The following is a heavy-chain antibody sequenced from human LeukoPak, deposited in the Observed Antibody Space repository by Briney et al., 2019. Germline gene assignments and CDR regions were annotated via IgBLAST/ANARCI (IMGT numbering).Heavy chain of an antibody. V-gene: IGHV1-18*01. D-gene: IGHD2-8*02. CDR1: GYIFASYG. Sequence: GASVKVSCKASGYIFASYGISWVRQAPGQGLEWLGWISAYSGDTKYAQHLQGRVTLSTDTSTGTAYMELRSLTADDTALYYCARDTALTITPGGPDYWGRGTLITVSS. CDR3: ARDTALTITPGGPDY. CDR2: ISAYSGDT. J-gene: IGHJ4*02.